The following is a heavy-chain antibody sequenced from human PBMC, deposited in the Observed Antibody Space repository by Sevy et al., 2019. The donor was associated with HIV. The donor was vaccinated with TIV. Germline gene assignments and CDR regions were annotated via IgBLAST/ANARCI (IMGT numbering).Heavy chain of an antibody. CDR2: ISYDGNNK. D-gene: IGHD3-3*01. CDR1: GFTITGKA. V-gene: IGHV3-30-3*01. J-gene: IGHJ6*02. Sequence: GGSLRLSCAASGFTITGKAVHWVRQAPGKGLEWVAVISYDGNNKNYADSVKGRFNISRDKSKNVVYLELNSLRAEDTAVYYCAREYPDGDKYDFLSGYYHSYYYGMDVWGQGTTVTVSS. CDR3: AREYPDGDKYDFLSGYYHSYYYGMDV.